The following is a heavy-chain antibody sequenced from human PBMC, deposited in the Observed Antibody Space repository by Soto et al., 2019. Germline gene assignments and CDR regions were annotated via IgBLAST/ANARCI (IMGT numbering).Heavy chain of an antibody. CDR3: ARGIAARLEYYYYMDV. CDR2: INPNSGGT. V-gene: IGHV1-2*04. CDR1: GYTFTGYY. D-gene: IGHD6-6*01. J-gene: IGHJ6*03. Sequence: ASVKVSCKASGYTFTGYYMHWVRQAPGQGLEWMGWINPNSGGTNYAQKIQGWDTKTRDTSISTAYMKLSRLRSDDTAVYYSARGIAARLEYYYYMDVWGKGTTVTVSS.